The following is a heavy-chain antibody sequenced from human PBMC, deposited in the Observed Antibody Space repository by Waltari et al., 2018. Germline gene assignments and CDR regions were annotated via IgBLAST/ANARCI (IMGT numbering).Heavy chain of an antibody. V-gene: IGHV3-21*01. CDR2: ISSADYS. J-gene: IGHJ4*01. Sequence: EVQLVESGGGLVNPGGSLRLSCAASGFTFSDYSMTWVRQAPGKGLEGVSSISSADYSLDADSMKGRFIISRDNAKNSLYLQMNGLRGEDTAVYYCARVIVYSDSPVCDFWGQGTLVIVSS. D-gene: IGHD2-21*01. CDR3: ARVIVYSDSPVCDF. CDR1: GFTFSDYS.